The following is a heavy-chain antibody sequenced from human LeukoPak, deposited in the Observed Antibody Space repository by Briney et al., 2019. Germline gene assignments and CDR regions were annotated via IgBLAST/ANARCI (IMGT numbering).Heavy chain of an antibody. CDR3: ARPTLSPYYYDSSGDYDY. CDR1: GYTFTGYY. V-gene: IGHV1-2*02. D-gene: IGHD3-22*01. CDR2: TNPNSGGT. J-gene: IGHJ4*02. Sequence: ASVKVSCKASGYTFTGYYMHWVRQAPGQGLEWMGCTNPNSGGTNYAQKFQGRVTMTRDTSISTAYMELSRLRSDDTAVYYCARPTLSPYYYDSSGDYDYWGQGTLVTVSS.